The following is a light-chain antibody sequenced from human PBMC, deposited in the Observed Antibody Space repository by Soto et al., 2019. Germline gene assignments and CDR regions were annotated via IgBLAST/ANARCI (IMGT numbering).Light chain of an antibody. CDR1: QIVSSY. Sequence: EIVLTQSPATLSLSPGERATLSCRASQIVSSYLAWYQQKPGQAPRLLIYDASNRATGIPARFSGSGSGTDFPLTIRSLEPEDFAVYYCQQRRDWPLTFGGGTKVEIK. CDR3: QQRRDWPLT. V-gene: IGKV3-11*01. CDR2: DAS. J-gene: IGKJ4*01.